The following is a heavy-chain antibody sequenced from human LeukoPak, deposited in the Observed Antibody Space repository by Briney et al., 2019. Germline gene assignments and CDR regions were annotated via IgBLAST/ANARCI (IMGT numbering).Heavy chain of an antibody. CDR3: ARVTSRIVVVPAAMPDYYYGMDV. J-gene: IGHJ6*02. D-gene: IGHD2-2*01. CDR2: INHSGST. Sequence: SETLSLTCAVYGGSFSGYYWSWIRQPPGKGLEWIGEINHSGSTNYNPSLKSRVTISVDTSKNQFSLKPSSVTAADTAVYYCARVTSRIVVVPAAMPDYYYGMDVWGQGTTVTVSS. V-gene: IGHV4-34*01. CDR1: GGSFSGYY.